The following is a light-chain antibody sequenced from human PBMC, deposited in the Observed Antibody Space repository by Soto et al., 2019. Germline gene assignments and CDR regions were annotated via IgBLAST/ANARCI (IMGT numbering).Light chain of an antibody. CDR1: SSDVGAYNY. V-gene: IGLV2-14*03. Sequence: QSALTQPASVAGSPGQTSTISCTGTSSDVGAYNYVSWYQQHPDKAPKLLIYDVSNRPSGISNRFSGSKSGNTASLTISGLQAEDEADYYCSSYTTSDTLVFGGGTKLTVL. J-gene: IGLJ2*01. CDR2: DVS. CDR3: SSYTTSDTLV.